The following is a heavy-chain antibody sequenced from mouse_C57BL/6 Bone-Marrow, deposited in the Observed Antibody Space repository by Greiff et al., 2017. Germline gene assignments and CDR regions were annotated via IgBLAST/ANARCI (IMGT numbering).Heavy chain of an antibody. Sequence: EVQLQESGPVLVKPGPSVKISCKASGFTFTDYYMHWVKQSHGKSLEWIGLVYPYNGGTSYNQKFKGKATLTVDTSSSTAYMELNSLTSEDSAVYYCARSLYYGSSSYYFDYWGQGTTLTVSS. CDR3: ARSLYYGSSSYYFDY. CDR1: GFTFTDYY. D-gene: IGHD1-1*01. V-gene: IGHV1-36*01. CDR2: VYPYNGGT. J-gene: IGHJ2*01.